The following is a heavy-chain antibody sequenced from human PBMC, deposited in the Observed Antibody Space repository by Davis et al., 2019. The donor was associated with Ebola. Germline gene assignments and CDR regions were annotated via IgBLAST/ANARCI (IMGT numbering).Heavy chain of an antibody. CDR2: INHSGST. J-gene: IGHJ4*02. Sequence: MPSETLSLTCAVYGGSFSGYYWSWIRQPPGKGLEWIGEINHSGSTNYNPSLKSRVTISVDTSKNQFSLKLSSVTAADTAVYYCARGRHGDYLFDYWGQGTLVTVSS. D-gene: IGHD4-17*01. V-gene: IGHV4-34*01. CDR3: ARGRHGDYLFDY. CDR1: GGSFSGYY.